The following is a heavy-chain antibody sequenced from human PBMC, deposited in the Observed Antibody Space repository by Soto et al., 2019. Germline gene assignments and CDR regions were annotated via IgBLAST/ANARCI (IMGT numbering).Heavy chain of an antibody. Sequence: SETLSLTCTVSGGSISSGGYYLSWIRQHPGKGLEWIGYIYYSGSTYYNPSLKSRVTISVDTSKNQFSLKLSSVTAADTAVYYCARDSYYDFWSGYQTHGSYYYYGMDVWGQGTTVTVSS. CDR3: ARDSYYDFWSGYQTHGSYYYYGMDV. CDR2: IYYSGST. J-gene: IGHJ6*02. V-gene: IGHV4-31*03. CDR1: GGSISSGGYY. D-gene: IGHD3-3*01.